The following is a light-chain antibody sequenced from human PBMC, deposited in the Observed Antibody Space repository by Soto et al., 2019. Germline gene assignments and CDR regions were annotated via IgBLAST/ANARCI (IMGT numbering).Light chain of an antibody. CDR2: GAS. J-gene: IGKJ1*01. CDR3: QQHNNWPRT. CDR1: QSVSSN. Sequence: ELVMTQFPATLSVSPGEGATLSCRASQSVSSNLVWYQQKPGQAPRLLIYGASTRATGIPARFSGSESGTDFTLTISSPQPENCEVDWSQQHNNWPRTLWQETKVEIK. V-gene: IGKV3-15*01.